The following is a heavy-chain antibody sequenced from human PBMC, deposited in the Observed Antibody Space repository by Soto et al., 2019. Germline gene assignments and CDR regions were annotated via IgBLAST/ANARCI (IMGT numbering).Heavy chain of an antibody. Sequence: SETLSLTCAVSGGSISSSNWWSWVRQPPGKGLEWIGEIYHSGSTNYNPSLKSRVTISVDKSKNQFSLKLSSVTAADTAVYYCAREEIAVAGRGYYYYYGMDVWGQGTTVT. J-gene: IGHJ6*02. CDR2: IYHSGST. CDR3: AREEIAVAGRGYYYYYGMDV. V-gene: IGHV4-4*02. D-gene: IGHD6-19*01. CDR1: GGSISSSNW.